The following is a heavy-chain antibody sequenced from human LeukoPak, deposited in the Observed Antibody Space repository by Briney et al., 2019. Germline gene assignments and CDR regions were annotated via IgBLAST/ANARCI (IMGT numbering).Heavy chain of an antibody. CDR2: INSDGSGT. CDR3: ARAGGFLDY. V-gene: IGHV3-74*01. D-gene: IGHD3-16*01. CDR1: GFTFSTYW. J-gene: IGHJ4*02. Sequence: GGSLRLSCAASGFTFSTYWMHWVRQAPGKGLVWVSRINSDGSGTSYADSVKGRFTISRDNDKNTLYLQMNSLRAEDTAVYYCARAGGFLDYWGQGTLVTVSS.